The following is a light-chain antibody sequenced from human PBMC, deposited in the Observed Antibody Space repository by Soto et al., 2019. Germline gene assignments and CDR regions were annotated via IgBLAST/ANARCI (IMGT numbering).Light chain of an antibody. CDR2: DAS. CDR1: QDISNY. Sequence: DIQMTQSPSSLSASVGDRVTITCRASQDISNYLNWHQQRPGKAPKPLIYDASNLERGVPSRFSGTRSGTHFTFAITSLQPEDVATYYCQQSDSLPITFGQGTRLEI. J-gene: IGKJ5*01. CDR3: QQSDSLPIT. V-gene: IGKV1-33*01.